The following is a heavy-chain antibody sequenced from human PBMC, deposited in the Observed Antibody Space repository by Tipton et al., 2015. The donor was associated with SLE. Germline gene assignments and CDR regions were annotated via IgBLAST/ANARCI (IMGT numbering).Heavy chain of an antibody. CDR2: IYSGGST. V-gene: IGHV3-66*02. CDR3: ARDLGVNWFDP. CDR1: GFTVSSNY. J-gene: IGHJ5*02. Sequence: GSLRLSCAASGFTVSSNYMSWVRQAPGKGLEWVSVIYSGGSTYYADSVKGRFTISRDNSKNTLYLQMNSLRAEDTAVYYCARDLGVNWFDPWGQGTLVTVSS.